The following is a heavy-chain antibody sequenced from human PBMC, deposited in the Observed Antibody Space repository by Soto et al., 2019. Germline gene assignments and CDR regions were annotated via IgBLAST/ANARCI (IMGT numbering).Heavy chain of an antibody. V-gene: IGHV3-74*01. CDR3: ARSNYYDSSGRPSPAHFDY. J-gene: IGHJ4*02. CDR2: INSDGSST. CDR1: GFTFSSYW. D-gene: IGHD3-22*01. Sequence: GGSLRLSCAASGFTFSSYWMHWVRQAPGKGLVWVSRINSDGSSTSYADSVKGRFTISRDNAKNTLYLQMNSLRAEDTAVYYCARSNYYDSSGRPSPAHFDYWGQGTLVTVSS.